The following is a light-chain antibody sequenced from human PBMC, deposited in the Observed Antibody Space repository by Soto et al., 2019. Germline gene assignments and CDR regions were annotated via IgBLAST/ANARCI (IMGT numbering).Light chain of an antibody. J-gene: IGKJ1*01. CDR3: QQYNSYWRT. Sequence: DIPMTQSPSTLSASVGDRVTITCRASQTISNWLAWYQQKPGKAPKLLIYDASSLESGVPSRFSGSGSGTELTLTISSLQPDDFATYYCQQYNSYWRTFGQGTKVEIK. V-gene: IGKV1-5*01. CDR1: QTISNW. CDR2: DAS.